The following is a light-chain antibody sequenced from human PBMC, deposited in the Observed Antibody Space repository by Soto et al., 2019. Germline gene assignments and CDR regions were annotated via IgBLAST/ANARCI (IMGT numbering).Light chain of an antibody. J-gene: IGLJ1*01. Sequence: QSALTQPASVSGSPGQSITISCTGSNSDVGGYNYASWYQQHPGKAPKLMIYEVDNRPSGVSNRFSGSKSGNTASLTISGLQAEDEADYYCSSHRSSGPIFVFGTGTKVTVL. CDR2: EVD. CDR1: NSDVGGYNY. CDR3: SSHRSSGPIFV. V-gene: IGLV2-14*01.